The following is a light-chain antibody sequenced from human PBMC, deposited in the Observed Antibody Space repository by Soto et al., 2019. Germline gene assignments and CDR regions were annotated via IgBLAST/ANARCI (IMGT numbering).Light chain of an antibody. CDR1: SSDVGGYNS. V-gene: IGLV2-14*01. CDR3: SSYSSGTTPNV. CDR2: AVS. J-gene: IGLJ1*01. Sequence: QSVLTQPASVSGSPGQSITISCTGTSSDVGGYNSVSWYQQYPGKAPKLIIYAVSNRPSGVSLRFSGSKSGNTASLTISGLQAEDEADYYCSSYSSGTTPNVVGPGTKLTVL.